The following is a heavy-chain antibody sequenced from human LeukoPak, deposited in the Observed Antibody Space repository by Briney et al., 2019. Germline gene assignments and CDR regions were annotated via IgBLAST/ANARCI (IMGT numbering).Heavy chain of an antibody. D-gene: IGHD4-17*01. CDR2: IYYSGST. Sequence: PSETLSLTCTVSGGSISSGDYYWSWLRQPPGKGLEWIGYIYYSGSTYYNPSLKSRVTISVDTSKNQFSLKLSSVTAADTAVYYCARGQTNDYGDYGVNWGQGTLVTVSS. CDR3: ARGQTNDYGDYGVN. J-gene: IGHJ4*02. CDR1: GGSISSGDYY. V-gene: IGHV4-30-4*01.